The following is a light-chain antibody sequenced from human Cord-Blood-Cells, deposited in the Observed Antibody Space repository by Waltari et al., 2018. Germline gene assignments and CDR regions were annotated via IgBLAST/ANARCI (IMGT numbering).Light chain of an antibody. V-gene: IGKV2-24*01. CDR1: QSLVHSDGNTY. Sequence: DIVMTQTPLCSPVRLGQPASISCPSCQSLVHSDGNTYLRWLQQKPGQPPRLLIYKMSNRFYGVPDRFSGSGAGTDFTLKISRVEAEDVGVYYCMQATQFPYTFGQGTKLEIK. CDR3: MQATQFPYT. CDR2: KMS. J-gene: IGKJ2*01.